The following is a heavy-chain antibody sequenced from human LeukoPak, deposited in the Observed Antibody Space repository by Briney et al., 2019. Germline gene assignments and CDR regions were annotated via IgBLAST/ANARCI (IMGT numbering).Heavy chain of an antibody. V-gene: IGHV4-34*01. CDR3: ARDPIIGGRRFDP. Sequence: KSSETLSLTCAVYGGSFSGYYWSWIRQPPGKGLEWIGEINHSGSTNYNPSLKSRVTISVDTSKNQFSLKLNSVTAADTAVYYCARDPIIGGRRFDPWGQGTLVTVSS. D-gene: IGHD2/OR15-2a*01. CDR2: INHSGST. J-gene: IGHJ5*02. CDR1: GGSFSGYY.